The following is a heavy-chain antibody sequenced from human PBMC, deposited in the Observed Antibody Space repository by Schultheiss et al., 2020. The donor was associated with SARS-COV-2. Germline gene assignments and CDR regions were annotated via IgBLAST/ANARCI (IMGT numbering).Heavy chain of an antibody. CDR2: IWYDGSNK. J-gene: IGHJ4*02. CDR3: ARGGGRLGELSLYPFDY. CDR1: GFTFSSYG. Sequence: GGSLRLSCAASGFTFSSYGMHWVRQAPGKGLEWVAVIWYDGSNKYYADSVKGRFTISRDNSKNTLYLQMNSLRAEDTAVYYCARGGGRLGELSLYPFDYWGQGTLVTVSS. D-gene: IGHD3-16*02. V-gene: IGHV3-33*08.